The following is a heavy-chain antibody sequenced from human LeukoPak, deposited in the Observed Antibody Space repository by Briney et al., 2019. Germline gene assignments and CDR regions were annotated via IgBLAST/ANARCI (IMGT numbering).Heavy chain of an antibody. Sequence: ASVKVSCKASRGTFSSYAISWVRQAPGQGLEWMGGIIPIFGTANYAQKFQGRVTITADESTSTAYMELSSLRSEDTAVYYCARDLRLRFLPYMDVWGKGTTVTVSS. J-gene: IGHJ6*03. CDR1: RGTFSSYA. D-gene: IGHD3-3*01. CDR2: IIPIFGTA. V-gene: IGHV1-69*13. CDR3: ARDLRLRFLPYMDV.